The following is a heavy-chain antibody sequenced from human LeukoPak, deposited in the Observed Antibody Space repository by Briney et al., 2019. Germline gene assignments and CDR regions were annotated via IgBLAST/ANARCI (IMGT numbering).Heavy chain of an antibody. D-gene: IGHD3-22*01. CDR3: ARAYYYDSSGKFDY. Sequence: ASVKVSCKASGYTFTGYYMHWVRQAPGQGLEWMGWINPNSGDTKYAQKFQGRVTMTRDTSISTAYMELSRLRSDDTAVYYCARAYYYDSSGKFDYWGQGTLVTVSS. J-gene: IGHJ4*02. CDR2: INPNSGDT. CDR1: GYTFTGYY. V-gene: IGHV1-2*02.